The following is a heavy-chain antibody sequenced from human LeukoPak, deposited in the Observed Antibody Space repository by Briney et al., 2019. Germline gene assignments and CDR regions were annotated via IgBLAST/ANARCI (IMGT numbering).Heavy chain of an antibody. CDR2: IYHSGST. J-gene: IGHJ4*02. CDR1: GGSISRSNW. V-gene: IGHV4-4*02. Sequence: SETLSLTCAVSGGSISRSNWWTWVRQPPGKGLEWIGEIYHSGSTNYNPSLKSRVTISVDKSKNQFSLKLSSVTAADTAVYYCARQGYSAYEILDYWGQGTLVTVSS. CDR3: ARQGYSAYEILDY. D-gene: IGHD5-12*01.